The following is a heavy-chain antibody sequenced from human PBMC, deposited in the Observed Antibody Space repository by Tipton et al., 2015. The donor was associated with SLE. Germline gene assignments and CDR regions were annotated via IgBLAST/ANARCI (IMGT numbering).Heavy chain of an antibody. Sequence: TLSLTCTVSGGSISSHFWSWIRQPPGKGLEWIGYIYYSGSTNYNPSLKSRVTISVDTSKNQFPLKLSSVTAADTAVYYCARTFGGVPGWFDPWGQGTLVTVSS. CDR1: GGSISSHF. CDR2: IYYSGST. CDR3: ARTFGGVPGWFDP. J-gene: IGHJ5*02. V-gene: IGHV4-59*08. D-gene: IGHD3-16*01.